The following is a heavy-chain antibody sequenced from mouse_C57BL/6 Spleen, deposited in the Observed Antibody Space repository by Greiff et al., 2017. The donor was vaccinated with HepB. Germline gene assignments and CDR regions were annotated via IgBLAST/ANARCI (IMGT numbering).Heavy chain of an antibody. CDR2: INPNNGGT. CDR3: ATAFWAY. J-gene: IGHJ3*01. V-gene: IGHV1-18*01. Sequence: VHVKQSGPELVKPGASVKIPCKASGYTFTDYNMDWVKQSHGKSLEWIGDINPNNGGTIYNQKFKGKATLTVDKSSSTAYMELRSLTSEDTAVYYCATAFWAYWGQGTLVTVSA. CDR1: GYTFTDYN.